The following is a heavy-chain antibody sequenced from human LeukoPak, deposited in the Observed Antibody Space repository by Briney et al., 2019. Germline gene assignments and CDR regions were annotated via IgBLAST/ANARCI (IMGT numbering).Heavy chain of an antibody. J-gene: IGHJ3*02. CDR2: ISSSSSYI. Sequence: GGSLRLSCAVSGFTFSSYSMNWVRQAPGKGLEWVSSISSSSSYIYYADSVKGRFTISRDNAKNSLYLQMNSLRAEDTAVYYCARVGSGYTNDAFDIWGQGTMVTVSS. CDR1: GFTFSSYS. V-gene: IGHV3-21*01. D-gene: IGHD5-12*01. CDR3: ARVGSGYTNDAFDI.